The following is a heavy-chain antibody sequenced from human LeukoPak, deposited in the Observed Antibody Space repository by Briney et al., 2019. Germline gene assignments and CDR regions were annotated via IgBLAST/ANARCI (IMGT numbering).Heavy chain of an antibody. Sequence: SETLSLTCTVSGGSISSYYWSWIRQPPGKGLEWIGYIYYSGSTNYNPSLKSRVTISVDTSKNQFSLKLSSVTAADTAMYYCARLGITGTADAFDIWGQGTMVTVSS. J-gene: IGHJ3*02. V-gene: IGHV4-59*12. CDR1: GGSISSYY. CDR2: IYYSGST. D-gene: IGHD1-20*01. CDR3: ARLGITGTADAFDI.